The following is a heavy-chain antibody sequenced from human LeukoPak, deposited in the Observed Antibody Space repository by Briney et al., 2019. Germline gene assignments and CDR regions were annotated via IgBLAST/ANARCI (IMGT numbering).Heavy chain of an antibody. CDR1: GYTFTGYY. D-gene: IGHD3-9*01. Sequence: GASVKVSCKASGYTFTGYYMHWVRQAPGQGLEWMGWINPNSGGTNYAQKFQGRVTMTRDTSISTAYMELSRPKSDDTAVYYCARMDGTGYDILTGYYGWGVYYFDYWGQGTLVTVSS. V-gene: IGHV1-2*02. J-gene: IGHJ4*02. CDR2: INPNSGGT. CDR3: ARMDGTGYDILTGYYGWGVYYFDY.